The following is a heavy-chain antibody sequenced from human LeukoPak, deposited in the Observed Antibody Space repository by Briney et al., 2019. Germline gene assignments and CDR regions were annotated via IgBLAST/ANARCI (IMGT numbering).Heavy chain of an antibody. J-gene: IGHJ4*02. Sequence: GGSLRLSCAASGFTFSSYWMSWVRQAPGKGLEWVANIKQDGSEKYYVDSVKGRFTISRDNAKNSLYLQMNSLRAEDTAVYYCARVGSRWYYYFDYWGQGTLVTVSS. D-gene: IGHD1-26*01. CDR3: ARVGSRWYYYFDY. V-gene: IGHV3-7*01. CDR2: IKQDGSEK. CDR1: GFTFSSYW.